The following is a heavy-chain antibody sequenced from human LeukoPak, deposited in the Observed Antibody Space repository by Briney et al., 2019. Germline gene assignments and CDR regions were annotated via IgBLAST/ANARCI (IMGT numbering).Heavy chain of an antibody. CDR3: ARVPPGYYYYMDV. V-gene: IGHV3-21*01. J-gene: IGHJ6*03. Sequence: KPGGSLRLSCAASGFTFSSYSMNWVRQAPGKGLEWVSSISSSSSYIYYADSVKGRFTISRDNAKNSLYLQMNSLRAEDTAVYYCARVPPGYYYYMDVWGKGTTVTASS. CDR1: GFTFSSYS. CDR2: ISSSSSYI.